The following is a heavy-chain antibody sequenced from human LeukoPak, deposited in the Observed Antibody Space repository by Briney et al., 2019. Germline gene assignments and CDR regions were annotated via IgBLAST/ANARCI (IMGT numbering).Heavy chain of an antibody. Sequence: AASVMVSCKACEYTFTGYYIHWVRRAPGQGLEWMGWINPNSGGTNYAQKFQGRVTMTRDTSISTAYMELSRLRSDDTAVYYCAREVIRNDEGAFDIWGQGTMVTVSS. CDR1: EYTFTGYY. D-gene: IGHD1-1*01. CDR2: INPNSGGT. V-gene: IGHV1-2*02. J-gene: IGHJ3*02. CDR3: AREVIRNDEGAFDI.